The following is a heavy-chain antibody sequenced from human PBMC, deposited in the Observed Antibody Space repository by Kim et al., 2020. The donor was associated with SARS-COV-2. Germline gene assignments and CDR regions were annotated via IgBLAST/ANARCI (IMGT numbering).Heavy chain of an antibody. Sequence: KSRVTISVDTSKNQFSLKLSSVTAADTAVYYCAREVVILNSNGAYYYMDVWGKGTTVTVSS. CDR3: AREVVILNSNGAYYYMDV. D-gene: IGHD4-4*01. J-gene: IGHJ6*03. V-gene: IGHV4-59*01.